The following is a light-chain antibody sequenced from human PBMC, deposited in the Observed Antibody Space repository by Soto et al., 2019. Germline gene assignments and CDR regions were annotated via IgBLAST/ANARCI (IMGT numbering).Light chain of an antibody. Sequence: EIQMTQSPCTLSLSPGERATLSCRASQNVSNTYLSWYQKRAGHAPRLLISGASSKATGTPDRFSGSGSGTVFPITSSRQQPDDVTFYYLQKYAGSQTFGQGTKVEIK. CDR1: QNVSNTY. CDR2: GAS. V-gene: IGKV3-20*01. CDR3: QKYAGSQT. J-gene: IGKJ1*01.